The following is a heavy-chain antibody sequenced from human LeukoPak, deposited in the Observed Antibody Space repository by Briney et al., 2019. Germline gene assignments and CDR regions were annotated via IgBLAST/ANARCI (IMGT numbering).Heavy chain of an antibody. Sequence: PSETLSLTCTVSGGSISSSTYHWSWIRQPPGKALDWIGSIYYTGTTYYSPSLRSRLIMSVETSKNQFSLKLSSVTAADTAVYYCAREGSGHEGNWFDPWGQGTLVTASS. V-gene: IGHV4-39*07. CDR1: GGSISSSTYH. CDR2: IYYTGTT. CDR3: AREGSGHEGNWFDP. J-gene: IGHJ5*02. D-gene: IGHD3-10*01.